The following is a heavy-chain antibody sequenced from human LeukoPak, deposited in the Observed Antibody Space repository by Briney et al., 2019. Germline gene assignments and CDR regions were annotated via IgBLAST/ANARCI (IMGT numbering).Heavy chain of an antibody. J-gene: IGHJ4*02. V-gene: IGHV4-59*08. CDR2: IFYSGTT. Sequence: PSETLSLTCTVSGGSVSGYYWSWIRRPPGRGLEWIGYIFYSGTTLYSPSLKSRVTMSVDTSENRFSLKLSSVTAADTAVYYCVRHDVVPVIRRGFDFWGQGILVTVSS. CDR1: GGSVSGYY. CDR3: VRHDVVPVIRRGFDF. D-gene: IGHD2-21*02.